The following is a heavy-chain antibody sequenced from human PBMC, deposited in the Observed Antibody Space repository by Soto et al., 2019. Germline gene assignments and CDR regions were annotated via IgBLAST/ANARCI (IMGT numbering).Heavy chain of an antibody. J-gene: IGHJ5*02. CDR2: IYFGGNT. D-gene: IGHD2-21*02. Sequence: PSETLSLTCAVSGLSINSNYFWGLIRQTPGRGLEWIGSIYFGGNTYYTPSLKSRVTISADLSKNQFSLKLSSVTAADTAVYYCARAMVVTQNWFDPWGQGTLVTVSS. V-gene: IGHV4-38-2*01. CDR3: ARAMVVTQNWFDP. CDR1: GLSINSNYF.